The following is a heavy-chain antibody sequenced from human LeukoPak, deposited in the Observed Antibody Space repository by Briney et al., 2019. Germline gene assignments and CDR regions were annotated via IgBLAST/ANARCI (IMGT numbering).Heavy chain of an antibody. Sequence: GSLRLSCAASGFTFSSYWMSWVRQPPGKGLEWIGYIYYSGSTNYNPSLKSRVTISVDTSKNQFSLKLSSVTAADTAVYYCARLSGYSYGLYYYYMDVWGKGTTVTISS. J-gene: IGHJ6*03. CDR2: IYYSGST. V-gene: IGHV4-59*01. CDR3: ARLSGYSYGLYYYYMDV. CDR1: GFTFSSYW. D-gene: IGHD5-18*01.